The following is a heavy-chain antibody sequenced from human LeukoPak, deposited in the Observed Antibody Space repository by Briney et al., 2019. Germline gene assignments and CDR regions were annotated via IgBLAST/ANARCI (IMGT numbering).Heavy chain of an antibody. D-gene: IGHD3-22*01. Sequence: SETLSLTCTVSGGSISSYYWSWIRQPAGKGLEWIGRIYTSGSTNYNPSLKSRLTISVDTSTNQFSLKLSSVTAADTALYYCARSSGYYFEYFHHWGQGTLVTVSS. J-gene: IGHJ1*01. V-gene: IGHV4-4*07. CDR3: ARSSGYYFEYFHH. CDR1: GGSISSYY. CDR2: IYTSGST.